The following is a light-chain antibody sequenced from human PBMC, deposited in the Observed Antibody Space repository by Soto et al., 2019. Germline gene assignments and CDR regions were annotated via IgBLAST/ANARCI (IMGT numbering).Light chain of an antibody. V-gene: IGLV2-18*01. CDR3: GLFTSSATWV. J-gene: IGLJ3*02. Sequence: QSALTQPPSVSGSPGQSVTISCTVTSSDVGDYEHVSWYQLAPGTAPKLLISDVINRPSGVPDRFSGSKSGNTPSLTISGLQAEDEADYYCGLFTSSATWVFGGGTKVTGL. CDR2: DVI. CDR1: SSDVGDYEH.